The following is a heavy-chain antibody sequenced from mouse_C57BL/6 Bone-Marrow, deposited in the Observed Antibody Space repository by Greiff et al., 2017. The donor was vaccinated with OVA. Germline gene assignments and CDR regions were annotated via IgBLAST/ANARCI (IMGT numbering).Heavy chain of an antibody. CDR1: GYSFTGYY. Sequence: EVQLQQSGPELVKPGASVKISCKASGYSFTGYYMNWVKQSPEKSLEWIGEINPSTGGTTYNQKFKAKATLTVAKSSSTAYMQLKSLTSEDSAVYYCARDSSGYVDWFAYWGQGTLVTVSA. V-gene: IGHV1-42*01. CDR3: ARDSSGYVDWFAY. D-gene: IGHD3-2*02. J-gene: IGHJ3*01. CDR2: INPSTGGT.